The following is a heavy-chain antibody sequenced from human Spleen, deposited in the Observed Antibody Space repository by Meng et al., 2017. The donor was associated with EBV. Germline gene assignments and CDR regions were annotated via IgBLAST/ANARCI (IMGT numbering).Heavy chain of an antibody. CDR1: GGPFDGYS. J-gene: IGHJ4*02. CDR3: ATWWGKGYY. V-gene: IGHV4-34*01. Sequence: QVEPQHWGAVLLKPSETLSLTCDVYGGPFDGYSWTWIRQPPGKGLEWIGEINHSGNTNYNPSLKSRVTISVDTSKRQFSLKLTSMTAADTAVYYCATWWGKGYYWGQETLVTVSS. CDR2: INHSGNT. D-gene: IGHD2-8*02.